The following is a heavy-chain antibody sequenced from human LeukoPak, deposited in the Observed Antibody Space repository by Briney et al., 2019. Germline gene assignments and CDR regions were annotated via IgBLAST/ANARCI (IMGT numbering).Heavy chain of an antibody. D-gene: IGHD6-19*01. CDR3: AKPGYSSGWWDY. CDR2: IRYVGSNK. CDR1: GFTFSSYG. J-gene: IGHJ4*02. V-gene: IGHV3-30*02. Sequence: TGGSLRLSCAASGFTFSSYGMHWLRQAPGQGLEWVAFIRYVGSNKYYADSVKGPFTIATDNSKNTLYLQMNSVRAEDKAVYYCAKPGYSSGWWDYWGQGTLVTVSS.